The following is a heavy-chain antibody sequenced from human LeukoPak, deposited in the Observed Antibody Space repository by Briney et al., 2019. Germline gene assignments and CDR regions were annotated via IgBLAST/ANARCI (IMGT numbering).Heavy chain of an antibody. CDR3: ARADPSPYYYDSSGYYSS. D-gene: IGHD3-22*01. Sequence: GGSLRLSCAASGFTFSSYSMNWVRQAPGKGLEWVSSISSSSSYIYYADSVKGRFTISRDNAKNSLYLQMNSLRAEDTAVYYCARADPSPYYYDSSGYYSSWGQGTLVTVSS. CDR1: GFTFSSYS. V-gene: IGHV3-21*01. CDR2: ISSSSSYI. J-gene: IGHJ5*02.